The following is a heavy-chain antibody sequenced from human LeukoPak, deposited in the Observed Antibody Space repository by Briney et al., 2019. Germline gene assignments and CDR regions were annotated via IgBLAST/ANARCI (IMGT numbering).Heavy chain of an antibody. Sequence: SDTLSLTCSVSGGSISPYYWSWIRQPPGKGLEWIGYIYSSGSANYNPSLKSRVTISVDTSKNHFSLKLSSVTAADTAVYYCARMGGYSGYATHWGQGTLVTVSS. J-gene: IGHJ4*02. D-gene: IGHD5-12*01. CDR2: IYSSGSA. CDR1: GGSISPYY. V-gene: IGHV4-59*08. CDR3: ARMGGYSGYATH.